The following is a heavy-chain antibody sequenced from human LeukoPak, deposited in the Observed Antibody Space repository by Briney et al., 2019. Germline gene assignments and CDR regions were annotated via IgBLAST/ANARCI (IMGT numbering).Heavy chain of an antibody. CDR2: IIPIFGTA. CDR3: ARPTGTTLRAYYYYGMDV. D-gene: IGHD1-7*01. V-gene: IGHV1-69*13. J-gene: IGHJ6*02. Sequence: SVKVSCKASGGTFSSYAISWVRQAPGQGLEWMGGIIPIFGTANYAQKFQGSVTITADESTSTAYMELSSLRSEDTAVYYCARPTGTTLRAYYYYGMDVWGQGTTVTVSS. CDR1: GGTFSSYA.